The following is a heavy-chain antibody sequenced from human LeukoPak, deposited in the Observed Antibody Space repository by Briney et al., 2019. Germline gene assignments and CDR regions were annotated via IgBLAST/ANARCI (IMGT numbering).Heavy chain of an antibody. CDR1: GFTFSSYA. J-gene: IGHJ5*02. CDR2: ISGSGGST. D-gene: IGHD2-2*01. Sequence: AGGSLRLSCAASGFTFSSYAMSWVRQAPGKGLEWVSAISGSGGSTYYADSVKGRFTISRDNSKNTLYLQMNSLTAEDTAVYYCAKDLGCSSTSCYGGLWNWFDPWGQGTLAPVSS. CDR3: AKDLGCSSTSCYGGLWNWFDP. V-gene: IGHV3-23*01.